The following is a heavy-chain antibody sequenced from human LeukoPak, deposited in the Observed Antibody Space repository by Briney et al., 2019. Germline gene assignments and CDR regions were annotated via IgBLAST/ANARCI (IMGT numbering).Heavy chain of an antibody. CDR1: GFTFSTHA. CDR2: ISSRGGGT. D-gene: IGHD6-19*01. J-gene: IGHJ4*02. Sequence: GVSLRLSCAASGFTFSTHAMNWVRQAQGKGLEWVSVISSRGGGTYYADSVKGRFTISRDNSKNTLYLQMSSLRVEDTDVYYCARDWGSGWYFDYWGQGTLVTVSS. V-gene: IGHV3-23*01. CDR3: ARDWGSGWYFDY.